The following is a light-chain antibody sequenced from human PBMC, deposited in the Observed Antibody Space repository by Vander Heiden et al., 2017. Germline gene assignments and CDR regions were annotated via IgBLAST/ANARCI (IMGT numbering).Light chain of an antibody. CDR3: QEYNNWPGYT. V-gene: IGKV3-15*01. J-gene: IGKJ2*01. CDR2: GAS. CDR1: QSVSSN. Sequence: EIVMTQSPATLSVSPGERATLSCRASQSVSSNLAWYQQQPGQAPRLLMYGASTRATGIPARFSGSGSGTEFTLTISSLQSEDFAVYYCQEYNNWPGYTFGQGTKVEIK.